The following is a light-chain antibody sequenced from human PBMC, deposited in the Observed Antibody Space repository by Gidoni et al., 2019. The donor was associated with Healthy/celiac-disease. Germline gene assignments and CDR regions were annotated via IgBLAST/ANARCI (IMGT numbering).Light chain of an antibody. Sequence: QSALTQPASVSGSPGLSITISCTGTSSDVGGYNYVSWYQQHPGKAPKLMIYAVSNRPSGVSNRFSGSKSGNTASLTISGLQAEDEADYYCSSYTSSSTSVVFGGGTKLTVL. CDR3: SSYTSSSTSVV. CDR1: SSDVGGYNY. CDR2: AVS. V-gene: IGLV2-14*01. J-gene: IGLJ2*01.